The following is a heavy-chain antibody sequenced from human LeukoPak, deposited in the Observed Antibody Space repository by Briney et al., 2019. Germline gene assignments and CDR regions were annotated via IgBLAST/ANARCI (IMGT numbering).Heavy chain of an antibody. CDR2: ISSSGSSI. V-gene: IGHV3-48*03. Sequence: GGSLRLSCAASGFSFSRYEMNWVRQAPGKGLEWVSYISSSGSSIYYADSVKGRFTISRDNAKNSLYLHMNSLRPDDTAVYYCARGRSITILRGVAISDGFDIWGQGTKVTVS. CDR3: ARGRSITILRGVAISDGFDI. J-gene: IGHJ3*02. CDR1: GFSFSRYE. D-gene: IGHD3-10*01.